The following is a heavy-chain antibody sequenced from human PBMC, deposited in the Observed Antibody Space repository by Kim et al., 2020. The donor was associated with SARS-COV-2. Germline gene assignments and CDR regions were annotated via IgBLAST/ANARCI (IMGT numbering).Heavy chain of an antibody. D-gene: IGHD3-16*01. V-gene: IGHV2-5*01. J-gene: IGHJ6*02. CDR3: AHIGVIYYYGMDV. Sequence: RYSPSLKRRLTITKDTSKNQVVLTLTNMDPVDTATYYCAHIGVIYYYGMDVWGQGTTVTVSS.